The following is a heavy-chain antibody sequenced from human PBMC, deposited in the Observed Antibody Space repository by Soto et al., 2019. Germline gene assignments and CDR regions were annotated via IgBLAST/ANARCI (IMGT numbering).Heavy chain of an antibody. CDR2: IYYSGST. V-gene: IGHV4-31*03. CDR3: ARDLAEVGLRFGDYYYYYGMDV. D-gene: IGHD3-3*01. CDR1: GGSISSGGYY. Sequence: QVQLQESGPGLVKPSQTLSLTCTVSGGSISSGGYYWSWIRQHPGKGLEWIGYIYYSGSTYYNPSLKSRVTISVDTSKHQFSLKLSSVTAADTAVYYCARDLAEVGLRFGDYYYYYGMDVWGQGTTVTVSS. J-gene: IGHJ6*02.